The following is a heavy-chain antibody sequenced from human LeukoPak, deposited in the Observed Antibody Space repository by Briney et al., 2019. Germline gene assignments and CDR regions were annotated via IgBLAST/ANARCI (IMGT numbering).Heavy chain of an antibody. J-gene: IGHJ4*02. V-gene: IGHV4-61*01. Sequence: SETLSLTCTVSGGSVSSGSCYWSWIRQPPGKGLEWIGYIYYSGSTNYNPSLKSRVTISVDTSKNQFSLKLSSVTAADTAVYYCARDRGFEEFFDYWGQGTLVTVSS. CDR3: ARDRGFEEFFDY. D-gene: IGHD3-10*01. CDR1: GGSVSSGSCY. CDR2: IYYSGST.